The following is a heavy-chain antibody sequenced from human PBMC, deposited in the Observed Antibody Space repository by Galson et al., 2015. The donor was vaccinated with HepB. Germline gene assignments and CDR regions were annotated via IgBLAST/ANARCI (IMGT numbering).Heavy chain of an antibody. D-gene: IGHD6-13*01. CDR3: AKAMIAAAGTWWFDP. J-gene: IGHJ5*02. V-gene: IGHV3-9*01. CDR2: ISWNSGSI. Sequence: SLRLSCAASGFTFDDYAMHWVRQAPGKGLEWVSGISWNSGSIGYADSVKGRFTISRDNAKNSLYLQMNSLRAEDTALYYCAKAMIAAAGTWWFDPWGQGTLVTVSS. CDR1: GFTFDDYA.